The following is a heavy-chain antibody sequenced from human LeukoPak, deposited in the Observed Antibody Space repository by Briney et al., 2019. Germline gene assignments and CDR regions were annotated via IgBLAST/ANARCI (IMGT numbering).Heavy chain of an antibody. Sequence: ASVKVSCKASGYTFTSYAMNWVRQAPGQGLEWMGWINPNSGGTNYAQKFQGRVTMTRDTSISTAYMELSGLRSDDTAVYYCARDGAAAWFDPWGQGTLVTVSS. V-gene: IGHV1-2*02. CDR2: INPNSGGT. D-gene: IGHD6-13*01. CDR1: GYTFTSYA. J-gene: IGHJ5*02. CDR3: ARDGAAAWFDP.